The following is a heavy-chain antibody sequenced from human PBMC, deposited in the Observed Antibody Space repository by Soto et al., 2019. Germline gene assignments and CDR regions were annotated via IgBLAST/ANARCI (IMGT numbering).Heavy chain of an antibody. J-gene: IGHJ6*02. CDR1: GFTFSTYG. V-gene: IGHV3-23*01. D-gene: IGHD2-21*02. CDR3: AKTQQWWLPLSGGMDV. CDR2: ISGGGGDT. Sequence: EVQLLESGGGLVQPRGSLRLSCAASGFTFSTYGMSWVRQAPGKGLEWVSVISGGGGDTYYAGSVKGRFTISRDNSKNTLYLEMNSRRAEDTAVYYCAKTQQWWLPLSGGMDVWGQGTTVTVSS.